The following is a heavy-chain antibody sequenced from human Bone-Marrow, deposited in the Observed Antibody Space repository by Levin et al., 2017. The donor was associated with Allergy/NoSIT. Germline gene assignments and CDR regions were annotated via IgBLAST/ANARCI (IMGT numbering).Heavy chain of an antibody. D-gene: IGHD1-1*01. CDR1: GYSLTDHY. V-gene: IGHV1-2*02. CDR3: AVAPGNNRMYTWFDP. J-gene: IGHJ5*01. Sequence: PKASVKVSCETSGYSLTDHYIHWVRQAPGQGLEWMGWINPDNGGSNYAQRFQGRVTMTADTSLKTAYLEIRRLGSDDTAIYYCAVAPGNNRMYTWFDPWGQGTLVTVSS. CDR2: INPDNGGS.